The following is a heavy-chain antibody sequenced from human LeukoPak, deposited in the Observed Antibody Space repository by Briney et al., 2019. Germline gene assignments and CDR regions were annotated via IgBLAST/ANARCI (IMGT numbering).Heavy chain of an antibody. D-gene: IGHD3-10*01. CDR1: GGSISGSSYY. CDR3: ARQSGRELLWFGEFPFDY. J-gene: IGHJ4*02. Sequence: PSETLSLTCTVSGGSISGSSYYWGWIRQPPGKGLEWIGSIYYSGSTYYNPSLKSRVTISVDTSKNQFSLKLSSVTAADTAVYYCARQSGRELLWFGEFPFDYWGQGTLVTVSS. CDR2: IYYSGST. V-gene: IGHV4-39*01.